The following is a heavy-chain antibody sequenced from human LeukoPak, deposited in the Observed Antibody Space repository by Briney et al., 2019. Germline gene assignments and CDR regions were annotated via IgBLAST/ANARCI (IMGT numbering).Heavy chain of an antibody. V-gene: IGHV4-39*01. CDR3: ASSLIYSSGYPY. J-gene: IGHJ4*02. D-gene: IGHD3-22*01. CDR2: IYYSGST. CDR1: GGSLSSSSFY. Sequence: SETLSLTCTVSGGSLSSSSFYWGWLPQPPGKGLEWIGSIYYSGSTYYNPSLMSRFTISVDTSKNQFSLKLSSVTAADTAVYYCASSLIYSSGYPYWGQGTLVTVSS.